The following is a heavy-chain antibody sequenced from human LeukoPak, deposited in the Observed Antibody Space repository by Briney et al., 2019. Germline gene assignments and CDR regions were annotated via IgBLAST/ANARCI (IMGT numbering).Heavy chain of an antibody. CDR2: ISWNSGSI. D-gene: IGHD3-10*01. CDR3: AKDKYGSGFYYFDY. J-gene: IGHJ4*02. Sequence: QSGGSLRLSCAASGFTFDDYAMHWVRQAPGKGLDWVSGISWNSGSIGYADSVKGRFTISRDNAKNSLYLQMNSLRAEDTALYYCAKDKYGSGFYYFDYWGQGTLVTVSS. CDR1: GFTFDDYA. V-gene: IGHV3-9*01.